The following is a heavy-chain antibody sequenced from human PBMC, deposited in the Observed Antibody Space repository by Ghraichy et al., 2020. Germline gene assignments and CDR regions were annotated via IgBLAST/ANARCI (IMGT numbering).Heavy chain of an antibody. V-gene: IGHV4-34*01. D-gene: IGHD1-14*01. CDR2: INHSGST. CDR1: GGAFGGTS. CDR3: ARGRISDYFDY. Sequence: SETLSLTPHMIGGAFGGTSVSWSRQHPGMWLEWNGEINHSGSTNYNQSLKSRVTISVDTSKNQFSLKLSSVTDADTAVYYCARGRISDYFDYWGQGTLVTVSS. J-gene: IGHJ4*02.